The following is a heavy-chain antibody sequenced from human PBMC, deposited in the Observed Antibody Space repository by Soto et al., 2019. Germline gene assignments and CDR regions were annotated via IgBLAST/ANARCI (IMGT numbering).Heavy chain of an antibody. CDR2: ISFDSGSI. CDR3: VKDIEENQLLYDGFDI. J-gene: IGHJ3*02. Sequence: GWSLRLSCAASGFAFDDYAMHWVRQAPGKGLEWVSGISFDSGSIGYADSVRGRFTISRDDARNSLYLHMNSLRAEDTALYYCVKDIEENQLLYDGFDIWGQGTMVTVSS. D-gene: IGHD2-2*01. V-gene: IGHV3-9*01. CDR1: GFAFDDYA.